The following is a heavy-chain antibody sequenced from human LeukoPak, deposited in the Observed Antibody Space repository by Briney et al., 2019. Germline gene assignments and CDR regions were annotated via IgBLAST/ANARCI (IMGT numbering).Heavy chain of an antibody. V-gene: IGHV1-69*04. D-gene: IGHD2-8*01. CDR1: GGTFSSYA. J-gene: IGHJ6*02. Sequence: GASVKVSCKASGGTFSSYAISWVRQAPGQGLEWMGRIIPILGIANYAQKFQGRVTITADKSTSTAYMELSSLRSDDTAVYYCARDIVLIGSLDYYYGMDVWGQGTTVTVSS. CDR2: IIPILGIA. CDR3: ARDIVLIGSLDYYYGMDV.